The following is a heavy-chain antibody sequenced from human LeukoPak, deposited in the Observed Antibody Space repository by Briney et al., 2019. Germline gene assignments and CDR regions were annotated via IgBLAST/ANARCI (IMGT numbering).Heavy chain of an antibody. D-gene: IGHD2-21*02. J-gene: IGHJ4*02. CDR3: ARDLVTSPLFDY. Sequence: GGSLRLSCAASGFTFSTYEMNWVRQAPGKGLRWVSYIGSNVNNIYYADSMKGRFTISRDNAKNSLYLQMNSLRAEDTGVYYCARDLVTSPLFDYWGQGTLVTVSS. CDR1: GFTFSTYE. V-gene: IGHV3-48*03. CDR2: IGSNVNNI.